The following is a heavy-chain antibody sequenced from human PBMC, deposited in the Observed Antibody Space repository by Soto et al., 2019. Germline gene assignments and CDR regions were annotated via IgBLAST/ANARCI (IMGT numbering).Heavy chain of an antibody. D-gene: IGHD3-10*01. Sequence: QVQLVQSGAEVKKPGASVKVSCQASGYTFSGYYIHWVRQAPGQGLEWMGGIHPNSGGTNYAQQFQGRVTMTRDTSITTAYMELSRLRSDDTAVYYCARDFEYCGSWGGMDVWGQGTTVTVSS. J-gene: IGHJ6*02. V-gene: IGHV1-2*02. CDR2: IHPNSGGT. CDR3: ARDFEYCGSWGGMDV. CDR1: GYTFSGYY.